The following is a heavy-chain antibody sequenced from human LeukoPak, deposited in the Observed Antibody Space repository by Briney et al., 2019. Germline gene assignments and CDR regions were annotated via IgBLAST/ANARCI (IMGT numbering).Heavy chain of an antibody. Sequence: PSETLSLTCTVSGGSISSYYWSWIRQPPGKGLEWIGYIYYSGSTNYNPSLKSRVTISVDTSKNQFSLKLSSVTAADTAVYYCARSYDTNNRQRFDYWGQGILVTVSP. CDR2: IYYSGST. D-gene: IGHD3-22*01. CDR1: GGSISSYY. CDR3: ARSYDTNNRQRFDY. V-gene: IGHV4-59*08. J-gene: IGHJ4*02.